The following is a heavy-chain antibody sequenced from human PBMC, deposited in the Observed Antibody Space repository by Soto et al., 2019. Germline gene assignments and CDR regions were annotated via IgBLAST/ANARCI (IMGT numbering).Heavy chain of an antibody. Sequence: TSETLSLTCTISGGSISGFYWGWIRQPPGKGLEWIGNIYYSGSANYDPSLRSRVTISLNTSKNQFSLNLNSVTAADTAIYYCARWTYCGGDCYWLDFWGQGTLVTV. D-gene: IGHD2-21*02. V-gene: IGHV4-59*01. J-gene: IGHJ4*02. CDR3: ARWTYCGGDCYWLDF. CDR2: IYYSGSA. CDR1: GGSISGFY.